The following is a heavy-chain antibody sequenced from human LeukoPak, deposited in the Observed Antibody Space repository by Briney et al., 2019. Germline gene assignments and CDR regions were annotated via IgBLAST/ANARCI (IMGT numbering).Heavy chain of an antibody. Sequence: ASVKVSCKASGYTFTSYGISWVRQAPGQGLEWMGWISAYNGNTNYAQKFQGRVTMTRDTSISTAYMELSRLRSDDTAVYYCARSLEGYCTNGVCYVPDYWGQGTLVTVSS. V-gene: IGHV1-18*01. CDR2: ISAYNGNT. CDR1: GYTFTSYG. CDR3: ARSLEGYCTNGVCYVPDY. D-gene: IGHD2-8*01. J-gene: IGHJ4*02.